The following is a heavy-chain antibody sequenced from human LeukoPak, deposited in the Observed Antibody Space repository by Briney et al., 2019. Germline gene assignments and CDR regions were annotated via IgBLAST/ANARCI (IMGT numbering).Heavy chain of an antibody. Sequence: SQTLSLPCTVSGDSMSRGSYYWSWSWRPAGEVLVSIGRIYSSGRTHYGPSLKSRVAISVDTSKNRFSLRLSSVTAADTAVYYCAREQVGYYDSSGYYCYFDYWGQGTLVTVSS. CDR2: IYSSGRT. CDR3: AREQVGYYDSSGYYCYFDY. V-gene: IGHV4-61*02. J-gene: IGHJ4*02. CDR1: GDSMSRGSYY. D-gene: IGHD3-22*01.